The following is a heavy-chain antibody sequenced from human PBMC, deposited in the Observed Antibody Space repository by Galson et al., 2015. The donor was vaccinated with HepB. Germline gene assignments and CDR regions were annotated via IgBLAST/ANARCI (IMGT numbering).Heavy chain of an antibody. CDR1: GYTFTSYG. V-gene: IGHV1-18*01. CDR2: ISAYNGNT. J-gene: IGHJ4*02. Sequence: SVKVSCKASGYTFTSYGISWVRQAPGQGLEWMGWISAYNGNTNYAQKLQGRVTMTTDTSTSTAYMELRSLRSDGTAVYYCARVGPMVRGVMQKFDYWGQGTLVTVSS. CDR3: ARVGPMVRGVMQKFDY. D-gene: IGHD3-10*01.